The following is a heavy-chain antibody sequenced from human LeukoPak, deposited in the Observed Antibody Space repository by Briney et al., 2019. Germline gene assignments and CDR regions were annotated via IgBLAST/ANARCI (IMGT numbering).Heavy chain of an antibody. CDR3: ARAFVGSNSGGFDY. V-gene: IGHV4-31*03. Sequence: SETLSLTCTVSGGSISSGGYYWSWIRQHPGKGLEWIGYIYYSGSTYYNPSLKSRVTVSVDTSKNQFSLKLSSVTAADTAVYYCARAFVGSNSGGFDYWGQGTLVTVSS. J-gene: IGHJ4*02. CDR1: GGSISSGGYY. D-gene: IGHD4-23*01. CDR2: IYYSGST.